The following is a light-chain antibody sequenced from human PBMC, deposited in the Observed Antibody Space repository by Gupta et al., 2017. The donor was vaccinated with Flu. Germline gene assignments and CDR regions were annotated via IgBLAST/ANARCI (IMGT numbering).Light chain of an antibody. J-gene: IGLJ3*02. V-gene: IGLV3-21*02. CDR3: QVWDSSSDHPNWV. Sequence: GGNNIGSKSVHWYQQKPGQAPVLVVYDDSDRPSGIPERFSGSNSGNTATLTISRVEAGDEADYYCQVWDSSSDHPNWVFGGGTKLTVL. CDR1: NIGSKS. CDR2: DDS.